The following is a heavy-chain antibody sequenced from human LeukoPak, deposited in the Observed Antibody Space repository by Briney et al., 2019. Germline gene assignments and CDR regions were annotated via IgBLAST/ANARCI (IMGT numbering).Heavy chain of an antibody. D-gene: IGHD1-26*01. CDR3: ARGIVGATTGGDY. J-gene: IGHJ4*02. CDR2: IYYNGST. V-gene: IGHV4-39*01. Sequence: WFRQAPGKGLEWIGSIYYNGSTYYNPSLKSRVTISVDTSKIQSSLKLSSVTAADTAVYYCARGIVGATTGGDYWGQGTLVTVSS.